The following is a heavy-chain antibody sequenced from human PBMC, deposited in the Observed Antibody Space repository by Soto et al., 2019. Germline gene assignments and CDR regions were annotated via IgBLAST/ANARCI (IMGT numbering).Heavy chain of an antibody. Sequence: TSQTLSLTCTVSGGSISSRGYYWSCIRQPPGKGLEWIGYISYTGTTYYNPSLKSRVTISVDTSKNQFSLKLSSVTAADTAVYYCAAGGGLPRYYWGQGTLVTVSS. CDR2: ISYTGTT. J-gene: IGHJ4*02. V-gene: IGHV4-30-4*01. CDR3: AAGGGLPRYY. CDR1: GGSISSRGYY. D-gene: IGHD5-12*01.